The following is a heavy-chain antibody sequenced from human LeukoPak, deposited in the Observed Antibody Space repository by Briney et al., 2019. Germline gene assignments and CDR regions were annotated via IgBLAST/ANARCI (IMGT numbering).Heavy chain of an antibody. V-gene: IGHV3-15*01. Sequence: GGSLRLSCAASGFTFSNALMTWVRQAPGKGLEWVGRIKSKTDGGTTDYAAPVKGRFTISRDDSNNTLYLQMSSLKTEDTAVYYCTTTMAPTLFDYWGHGTLVTVSS. J-gene: IGHJ4*01. CDR3: TTTMAPTLFDY. D-gene: IGHD2-8*01. CDR2: IKSKTDGGTT. CDR1: GFTFSNAL.